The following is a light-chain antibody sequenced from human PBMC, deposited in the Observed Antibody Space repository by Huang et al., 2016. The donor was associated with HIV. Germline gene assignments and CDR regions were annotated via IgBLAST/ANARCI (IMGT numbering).Light chain of an antibody. CDR3: QQSYTTPCT. V-gene: IGKV1-39*01. Sequence: DIQMTQSPSSLSASVGDRVSITCWASQSIKRYLNWYQQKPGKAPKVLIYAASNLQSGVPSRFIGSGSETDCTLTITSLQPDDFATYYCQQSYTTPCTFGQGTKVEI. CDR2: AAS. J-gene: IGKJ1*01. CDR1: QSIKRY.